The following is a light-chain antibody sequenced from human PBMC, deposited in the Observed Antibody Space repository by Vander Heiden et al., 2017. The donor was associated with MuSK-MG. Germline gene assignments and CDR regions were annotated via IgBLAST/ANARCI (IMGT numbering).Light chain of an antibody. Sequence: DIQMTQSPSSLSASVGDRVTITCQASQDISNYLNWYQQKPGKAPKLLIHDASKLETGVPLRFSGSGSGTDFTFTISSLQPEDIATYYCQQDDNLPYTFGQGTKLEIK. J-gene: IGKJ2*01. V-gene: IGKV1-33*01. CDR3: QQDDNLPYT. CDR2: DAS. CDR1: QDISNY.